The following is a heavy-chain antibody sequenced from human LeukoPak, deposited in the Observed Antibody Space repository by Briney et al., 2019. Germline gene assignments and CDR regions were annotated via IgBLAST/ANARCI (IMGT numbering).Heavy chain of an antibody. Sequence: GGSLRLSCAASGFTFSTYWMNWFRQTPGKGLEWVSYIGSSGSTVYYADSVKGRFTISRDNAKNSLYLQMNSLRDEDTAVYYCARDTLLYADSPDAFDMWGQGTMVTVSS. CDR1: GFTFSTYW. CDR3: ARDTLLYADSPDAFDM. J-gene: IGHJ3*02. CDR2: IGSSGSTV. D-gene: IGHD4-17*01. V-gene: IGHV3-48*02.